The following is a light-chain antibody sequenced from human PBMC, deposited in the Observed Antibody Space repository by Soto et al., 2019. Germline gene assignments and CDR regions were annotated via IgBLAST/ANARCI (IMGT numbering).Light chain of an antibody. CDR2: EVN. J-gene: IGLJ1*01. CDR3: SSYSSTTVRYV. CDR1: SSDILSYDY. V-gene: IGLV2-14*01. Sequence: QSVLTQPASVSGSPGQSVTMSCTGTSSDILSYDYVSWYQQHPGKAPKLIIYEVNNRPSGVSNRFSGSKSDNTASLTISGLQAADEADYYCSSYSSTTVRYVFGPGTKLTVL.